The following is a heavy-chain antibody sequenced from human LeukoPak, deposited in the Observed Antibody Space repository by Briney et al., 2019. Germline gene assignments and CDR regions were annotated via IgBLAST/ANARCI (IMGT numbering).Heavy chain of an antibody. Sequence: GASVKVSCKASGYTFTTYTMHWVRQAPGQRLEWMGWINADTGNTKCSQEFQGRLTITRHTSASTVYMDLSSLKSEDMAVYYCARSGGSRGTVTPPGDFWGQGTLVTVSS. CDR2: INADTGNT. J-gene: IGHJ4*02. CDR3: ARSGGSRGTVTPPGDF. V-gene: IGHV1-3*03. CDR1: GYTFTTYT. D-gene: IGHD4-17*01.